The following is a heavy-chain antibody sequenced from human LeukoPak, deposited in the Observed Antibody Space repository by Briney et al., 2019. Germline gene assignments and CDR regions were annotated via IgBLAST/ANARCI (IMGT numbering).Heavy chain of an antibody. D-gene: IGHD6-19*01. Sequence: KPGGSLRLSCAASGFIFSSYSMNWVRQAPGKGLEWVSCISSSSSYIYYADSVKGRFTISRDNAKNSLYLQMNSLRAEDTAVYYCAREDGAAVAGSWYFDLWGRGTLVTVSS. CDR2: ISSSSSYI. J-gene: IGHJ2*01. V-gene: IGHV3-21*01. CDR3: AREDGAAVAGSWYFDL. CDR1: GFIFSSYS.